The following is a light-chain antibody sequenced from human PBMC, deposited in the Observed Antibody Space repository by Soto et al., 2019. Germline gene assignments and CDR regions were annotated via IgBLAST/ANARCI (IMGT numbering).Light chain of an antibody. Sequence: EIVLTQSPGTLSLSPGERATLSCRASQSISSSYLAWYQQKPGQAPRALIYGASSRATGIPDRFSGSGSGTDFTLTINRLEPEDFAVYYCQQYGSSSWTFGQGTKVEIK. V-gene: IGKV3-20*01. J-gene: IGKJ1*01. CDR1: QSISSSY. CDR3: QQYGSSSWT. CDR2: GAS.